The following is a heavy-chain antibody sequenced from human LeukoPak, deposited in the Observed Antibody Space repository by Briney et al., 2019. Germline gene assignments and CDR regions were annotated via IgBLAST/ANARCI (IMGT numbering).Heavy chain of an antibody. V-gene: IGHV4-4*07. CDR3: ARGAGIAAAGPPDY. D-gene: IGHD6-13*01. CDR2: VYSSGST. J-gene: IGHJ4*02. Sequence: PSDTLSLTCTVSGGAISGYYWSWIRQPAGKGLEWLGRVYSSGSTKYNPSLESRVTMSVDTSKNQFSLKLNFVTAADTAVYYCARGAGIAAAGPPDYWGQETLVTVSS. CDR1: GGAISGYY.